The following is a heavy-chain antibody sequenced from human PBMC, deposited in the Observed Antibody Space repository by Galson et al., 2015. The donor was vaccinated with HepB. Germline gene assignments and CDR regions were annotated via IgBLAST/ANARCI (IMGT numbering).Heavy chain of an antibody. D-gene: IGHD5-18*01. V-gene: IGHV3-66*02. Sequence: SLRLSCAASGFTVSSNYMSWVRQAPGKGLEWVSVIYSGGSTYYADSVKGRFTISRDNSKNTLYLQMNSLRAEDTAVYYCARDRYSYDHQFDYWGQGTLVTVSS. CDR1: GFTVSSNY. CDR2: IYSGGST. CDR3: ARDRYSYDHQFDY. J-gene: IGHJ4*02.